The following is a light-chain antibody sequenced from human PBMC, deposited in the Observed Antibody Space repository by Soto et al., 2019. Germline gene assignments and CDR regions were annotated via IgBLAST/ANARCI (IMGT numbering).Light chain of an antibody. V-gene: IGLV1-40*01. Sequence: QSVLTQPPSVSGAPGQRVTIACTGNNSNIGTGFDVHWYRHFPGAAPKLLLSGTSHRPSGVPDRFSGSKSGTSASLAITGLQADDEADYICGSFTTNRIWVFGGGTKLTVL. J-gene: IGLJ3*02. CDR3: GSFTTNRIWV. CDR1: NSNIGTGFD. CDR2: GTS.